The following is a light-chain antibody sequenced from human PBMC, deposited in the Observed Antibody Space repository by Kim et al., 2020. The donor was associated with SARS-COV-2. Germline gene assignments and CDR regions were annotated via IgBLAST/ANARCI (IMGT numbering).Light chain of an antibody. Sequence: SPGETSTLSCRASQSVSNKVAWYQQRPGQAPRLLIYDASTRATGIPARFSGSGSGTDFTLTISSLQSEDLAVYHCQQYDDWPPWTFGQGTKVEIK. CDR1: QSVSNK. V-gene: IGKV3-15*01. CDR2: DAS. CDR3: QQYDDWPPWT. J-gene: IGKJ1*01.